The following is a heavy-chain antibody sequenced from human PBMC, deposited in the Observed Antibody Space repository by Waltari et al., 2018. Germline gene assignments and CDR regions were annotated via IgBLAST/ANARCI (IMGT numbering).Heavy chain of an antibody. V-gene: IGHV4-34*01. J-gene: IGHJ5*02. CDR1: GGSFSGYY. CDR3: ARKRAIAFVQGVSRVGWFDP. CDR2: IKQRGST. Sequence: QVQLQQWGAGLLKSSETLSLTCAVYGGSFSGYYWSWIRQPTGTGREWIGEIKQRGSTNYNPSLKSRVTISVDTSKNQFSLKLSSVTAADTAVYYCARKRAIAFVQGVSRVGWFDPWGQGTLVTVSS. D-gene: IGHD3-10*02.